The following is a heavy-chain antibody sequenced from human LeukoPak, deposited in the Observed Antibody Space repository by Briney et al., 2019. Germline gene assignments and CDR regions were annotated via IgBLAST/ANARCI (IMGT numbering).Heavy chain of an antibody. CDR3: ASGNYDILTGYLY. V-gene: IGHV3-21*01. Sequence: GGSLRLSCAASKFTFSSYSMSWVRQAPGKGLEWVSSISSSTYIYYADSVKGRFTISRDNAKNSLYLQMNSLRADDAAVYYCASGNYDILTGYLYWGQGTLVTVSS. J-gene: IGHJ4*02. CDR2: ISSSTYI. D-gene: IGHD3-9*01. CDR1: KFTFSSYS.